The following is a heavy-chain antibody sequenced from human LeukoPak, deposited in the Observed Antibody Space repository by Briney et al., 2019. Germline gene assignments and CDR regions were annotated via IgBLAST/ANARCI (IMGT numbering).Heavy chain of an antibody. V-gene: IGHV3-23*01. CDR3: AKDPHTIFGVVMYYFDY. CDR1: GFTFSSYA. Sequence: GGSLRLSCAASGFTFSSYAMSWVRQAPGKGLEWVSAISGSGGSTYYADSVQGRFTISKDNSKNTLYLQMNSLRAEDTAVYYCAKDPHTIFGVVMYYFDYWGQGTLVTVSS. CDR2: ISGSGGST. D-gene: IGHD3-3*01. J-gene: IGHJ4*02.